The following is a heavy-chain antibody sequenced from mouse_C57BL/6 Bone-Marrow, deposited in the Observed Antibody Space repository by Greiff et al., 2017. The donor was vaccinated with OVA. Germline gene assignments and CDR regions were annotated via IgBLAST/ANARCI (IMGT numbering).Heavy chain of an antibody. J-gene: IGHJ1*03. D-gene: IGHD1-1*01. CDR3: ARGGTTVVSYWYFDV. V-gene: IGHV1-59*01. CDR2: IDPSDSYT. CDR1: GYTFTSYW. Sequence: QVQLQQSGAELVRPGTSVKLSCKASGYTFTSYWMHWVKQRPGQGLEWIGVIDPSDSYTNYNQKFKGKATLTVDTSSSTAYMQLSSLTSEDSAVYYCARGGTTVVSYWYFDVWGTGTTGTVSS.